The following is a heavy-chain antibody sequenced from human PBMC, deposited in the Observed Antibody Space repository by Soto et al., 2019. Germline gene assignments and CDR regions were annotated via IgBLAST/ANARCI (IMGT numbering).Heavy chain of an antibody. J-gene: IGHJ3*02. CDR3: ARAYCGGDCYFVGGTFDI. CDR1: GGSISSGGYS. V-gene: IGHV4-30-2*01. CDR2: IYHSGST. Sequence: QLQLQESGSGLVKPSQTLSLTCAVSGGSISSGGYSWSWIRQPPGKGLEWIGYIYHSGSTYYNPSLKSRVTISIDRSKNQFSLKLNSVTAADTAMYYCARAYCGGDCYFVGGTFDIWGQGTMVTVSS. D-gene: IGHD2-21*02.